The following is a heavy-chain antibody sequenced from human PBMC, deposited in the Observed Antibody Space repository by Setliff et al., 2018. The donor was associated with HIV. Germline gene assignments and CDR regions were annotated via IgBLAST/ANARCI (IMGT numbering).Heavy chain of an antibody. Sequence: SVKVSCKALGGTSISYAVSWVRRAPGQGLEWMGGIIPVFGTTHFAQKFQDIVTITAGESTSTSYMELRSLRSEDTAVYYCARGKGGVVIFSGYEYWGQGPLVTV. CDR1: GGTSISYA. CDR2: IIPVFGTT. D-gene: IGHD3-3*01. CDR3: ARGKGGVVIFSGYEY. V-gene: IGHV1-69*13. J-gene: IGHJ4*02.